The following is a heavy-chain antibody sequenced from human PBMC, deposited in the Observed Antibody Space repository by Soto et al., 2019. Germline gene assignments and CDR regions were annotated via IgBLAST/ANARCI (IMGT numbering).Heavy chain of an antibody. J-gene: IGHJ4*02. V-gene: IGHV3-48*02. CDR1: GFTFGSYS. CDR3: AREDILGTRSFDY. Sequence: PGESLKISCAASGFTFGSYSMNWVRHAPGRGLEWISYICSRSLTIYYADSVKGRFTISRDNAKNSLYLQMNSLRDADTAAYYCAREDILGTRSFDYWGQGTLVTVSS. CDR2: ICSRSLTI. D-gene: IGHD1-26*01.